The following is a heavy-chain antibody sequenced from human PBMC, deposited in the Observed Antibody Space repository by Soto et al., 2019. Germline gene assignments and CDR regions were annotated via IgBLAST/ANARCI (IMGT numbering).Heavy chain of an antibody. Sequence: GASVKVSCKASGGTFSSYTISWVRQAPGQGLEWMGRIIPILGIANYAQKFQGRVTITADKSTSTAYMELSSLRSEDTAVYYCASRFWSGYYFHYYYYGMDVWGQGTTVTVSS. CDR2: IIPILGIA. J-gene: IGHJ6*02. D-gene: IGHD3-3*01. CDR3: ASRFWSGYYFHYYYYGMDV. V-gene: IGHV1-69*02. CDR1: GGTFSSYT.